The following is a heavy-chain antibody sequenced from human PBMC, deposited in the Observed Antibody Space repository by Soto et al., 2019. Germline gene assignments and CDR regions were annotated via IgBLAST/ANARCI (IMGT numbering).Heavy chain of an antibody. CDR1: GFTFSVYA. CDR3: TREADCRGGNCRYYSYYYYMEV. V-gene: IGHV3-49*03. Sequence: GGSLRLSCAASGFTFSVYAMSWLRQAPGKGLEWVGFIRSKAFGGTAAYAASVKGRFIISRDDSESIAYLQLNSLKTEDTAVYYCTREADCRGGNCRYYSYYYYMEVWGKGTTVTVSS. CDR2: IRSKAFGGTA. J-gene: IGHJ6*03. D-gene: IGHD2-15*01.